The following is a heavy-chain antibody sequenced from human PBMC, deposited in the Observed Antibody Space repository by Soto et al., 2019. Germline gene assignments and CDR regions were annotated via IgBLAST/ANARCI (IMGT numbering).Heavy chain of an antibody. CDR3: AKAASPYGDYRRHFDY. D-gene: IGHD4-17*01. CDR1: GFSLSNNA. J-gene: IGHJ4*02. CDR2: ISGSADST. Sequence: EVQLLESGGGLVQPGGSLRLSCAASGFSLSNNAVSWVRQAPGKGLEWVSGISGSADSTYYADSVKGRFTISRDNSRNTPYLQMNSLRVEDTAVYYCAKAASPYGDYRRHFDYWGQGTLVTVSS. V-gene: IGHV3-23*01.